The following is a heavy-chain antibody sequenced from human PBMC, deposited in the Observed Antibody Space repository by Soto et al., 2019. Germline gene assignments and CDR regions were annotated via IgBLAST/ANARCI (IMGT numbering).Heavy chain of an antibody. D-gene: IGHD6-6*01. CDR1: GGTFSSYA. CDR2: IIPIFGTA. CDR3: ATYSSSSDHYYYYGMDV. J-gene: IGHJ6*02. Sequence: SVKVSCKASGGTFSSYAISWVRQAPGQGLEWMGGIIPIFGTANYAQKFQGRVTITADESTSTAYMELSSMRSEDTAVYYCATYSSSSDHYYYYGMDVWGQGTTVTVSS. V-gene: IGHV1-69*13.